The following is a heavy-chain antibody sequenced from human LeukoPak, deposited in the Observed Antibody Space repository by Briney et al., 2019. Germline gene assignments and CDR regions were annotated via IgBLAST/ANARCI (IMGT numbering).Heavy chain of an antibody. CDR2: IYYSGST. CDR1: GGSISSYY. Sequence: PSETLSLTCTVSGGSISSYYWSWIRQPPGKGLEWIGYIYYSGSTNYNPSLKSRVTISVDTSKNQFSLKLSSVTAADTAVYYCAESGSYLSYYFDYWGQGTLVTVSS. V-gene: IGHV4-59*01. J-gene: IGHJ4*02. CDR3: AESGSYLSYYFDY. D-gene: IGHD1-26*01.